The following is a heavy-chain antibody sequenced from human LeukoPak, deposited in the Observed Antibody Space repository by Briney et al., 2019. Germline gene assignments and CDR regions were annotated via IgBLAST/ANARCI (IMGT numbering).Heavy chain of an antibody. CDR3: ARRGDSSGEWWFDP. V-gene: IGHV4-4*07. Sequence: SETLSLTCTVSGASISSYYWSWIRQPAAKGLEWIGRIYTSGSTNYNPSLKSRVTMSVDTSKNQFSLKLSSVTAADTAVYYCARRGDSSGEWWFDPWGQGTLVTVSS. CDR2: IYTSGST. CDR1: GASISSYY. J-gene: IGHJ5*02. D-gene: IGHD3-22*01.